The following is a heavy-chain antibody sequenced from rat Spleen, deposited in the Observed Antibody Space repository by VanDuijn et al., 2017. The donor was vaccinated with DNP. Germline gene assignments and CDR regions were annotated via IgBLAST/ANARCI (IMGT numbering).Heavy chain of an antibody. CDR3: TTGYWYFDF. CDR2: ITYDGSST. V-gene: IGHV5-7*01. D-gene: IGHD4-3*01. CDR1: GFTFSNYD. Sequence: EVQLVESGGGLVQPGRSMKLSCAASGFTFSNYDMAWVRQAPKKGLEWVATITYDGSSTYYRDSVKGRFTISRDNAKSTLYLQMDSLRSEDTGTYYCTTGYWYFDFWGPGTMVTVSS. J-gene: IGHJ1*01.